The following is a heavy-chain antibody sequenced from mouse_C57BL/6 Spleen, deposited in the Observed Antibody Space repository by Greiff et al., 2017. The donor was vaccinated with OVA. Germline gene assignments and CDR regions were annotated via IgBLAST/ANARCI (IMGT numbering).Heavy chain of an antibody. CDR3: ARGHYYGNYAMDY. Sequence: VHVKQSGAELVKPGASVKLSCTASGFNIKDYYMHWVKQRTEQGLEWIGRIDPEDGETKYAPKFPGKATITADTSSNTAYLQLSSLTSEDTAVYYCARGHYYGNYAMDYWGQGTSVTVSS. D-gene: IGHD1-1*01. J-gene: IGHJ4*01. CDR2: IDPEDGET. V-gene: IGHV14-2*01. CDR1: GFNIKDYY.